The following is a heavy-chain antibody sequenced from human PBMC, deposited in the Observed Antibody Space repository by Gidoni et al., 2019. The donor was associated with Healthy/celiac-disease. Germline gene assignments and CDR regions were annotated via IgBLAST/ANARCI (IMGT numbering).Heavy chain of an antibody. CDR2: IYWDDDK. CDR1: GFSLSLSGVR. CDR3: AHIRSSRDSDY. D-gene: IGHD6-13*01. J-gene: IGHJ4*02. V-gene: IGHV2-5*02. Sequence: QIILPESGRTLVKPTQTLTLTFTFSGFSLSLSGVRAGWIRQPPGKALEWLALIYWDDDKRYSPSLKSRLTITKDTSKYQVVLTMTNMDPVDTATYYCAHIRSSRDSDYWGQGTLVTVSS.